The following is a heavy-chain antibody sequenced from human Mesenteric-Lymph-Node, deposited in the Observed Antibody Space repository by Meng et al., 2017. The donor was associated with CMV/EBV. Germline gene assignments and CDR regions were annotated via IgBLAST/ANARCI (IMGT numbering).Heavy chain of an antibody. CDR1: GNTFIGYY. CDR3: GRWTSGYDWGFDY. D-gene: IGHD5-12*01. Sequence: KGSGNTFIGYYIHWVRQAPGQGLEWMGRINPNSGGTNYVQKLQGRVTMTRDTSISTAYMELSRLRADDTAVYYCGRWTSGYDWGFDYWGQGTLVTVSS. V-gene: IGHV1-2*06. CDR2: INPNSGGT. J-gene: IGHJ4*02.